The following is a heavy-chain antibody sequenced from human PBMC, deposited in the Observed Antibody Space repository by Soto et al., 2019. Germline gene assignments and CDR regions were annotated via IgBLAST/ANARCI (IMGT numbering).Heavy chain of an antibody. J-gene: IGHJ6*02. CDR3: AGPHYYGSGSFLLSDYYYGMDL. CDR1: GGSISSGGYS. V-gene: IGHV4-30-2*03. CDR2: IYHTGST. Sequence: PSETLSLTCAVSGGSISSGGYSWSWIRQPPGKGLESIGCIYHTGSTYYNPSLKSRVTISVDTSKTQFSLRLSSVTAADTAVYYCAGPHYYGSGSFLLSDYYYGMDLWGRGTTVTVS. D-gene: IGHD3-10*01.